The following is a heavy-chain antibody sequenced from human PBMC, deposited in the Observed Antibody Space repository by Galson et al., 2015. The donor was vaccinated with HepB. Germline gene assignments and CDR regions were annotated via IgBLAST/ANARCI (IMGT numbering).Heavy chain of an antibody. CDR1: GSSLRTNEVG. CDR3: AHSVADYGDYLNFDN. D-gene: IGHD4-17*01. J-gene: IGHJ4*02. Sequence: PALVKPTQTLTLTCTFSGSSLRTNEVGVGWIRQPPGKALEWLALIYWDGDKRYSPSLKSRLTITKDTSKNQVVLRMTNIDPLDTATYYCAHSVADYGDYLNFDNWGQGTLVTVSS. V-gene: IGHV2-5*02. CDR2: IYWDGDK.